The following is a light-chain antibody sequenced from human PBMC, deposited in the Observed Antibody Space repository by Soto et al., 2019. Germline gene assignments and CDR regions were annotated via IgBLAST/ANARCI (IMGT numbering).Light chain of an antibody. CDR2: GAS. V-gene: IGKV3-20*01. Sequence: EIVLTQSPDTLSLSPGERATLSCRASQSLSSSYLAWYQHKPGQAPRLLIYGASSRATGIPDRFSGSGSGTEFTLSISSLQPEDFATYYCQQDYSTPWTFGQGTKVDI. CDR3: QQDYSTPWT. J-gene: IGKJ1*01. CDR1: QSLSSSY.